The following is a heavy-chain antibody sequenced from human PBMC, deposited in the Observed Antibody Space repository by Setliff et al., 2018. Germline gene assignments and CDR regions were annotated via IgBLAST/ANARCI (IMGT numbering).Heavy chain of an antibody. CDR1: GFTFSDYE. CDR3: AKDRWGYADP. D-gene: IGHD2-2*01. V-gene: IGHV3-48*03. CDR2: IRSSETVT. J-gene: IGHJ5*02. Sequence: PGGSLRLSCAASGFTFSDYEMKWVRQAPGKGLEWVAYIRSSETVTDYADSVKGRFTVSRDNAMDTLFLQMNGLTTDDTAKYFCAKDRWGYADPWGQGTLVTVSS.